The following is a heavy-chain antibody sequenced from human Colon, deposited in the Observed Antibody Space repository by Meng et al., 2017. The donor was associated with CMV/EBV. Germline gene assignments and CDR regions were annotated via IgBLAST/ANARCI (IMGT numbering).Heavy chain of an antibody. Sequence: GGSLRLSCAGSGFKFDTYGMTWVRQAPGMGLEWISVIYSGGSTNYAASVKGRFTISRDISKNTLYLQMNSLTAGDTAVYYCAREFFLDYWGLGTLVTVSS. CDR3: AREFFLDY. CDR2: IYSGGST. V-gene: IGHV3-66*02. J-gene: IGHJ4*02. CDR1: GFKFDTYG. D-gene: IGHD3-3*01.